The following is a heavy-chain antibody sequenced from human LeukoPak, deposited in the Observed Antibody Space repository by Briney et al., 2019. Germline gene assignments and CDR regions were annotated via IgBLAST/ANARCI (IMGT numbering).Heavy chain of an antibody. CDR3: TTDMKIVVVPPAFGGIDY. D-gene: IGHD2-2*01. J-gene: IGHJ4*02. V-gene: IGHV3-15*01. Sequence: GGSLRLSCAASGSTFSNAWMSWVRQAPGKGLEWVGRIKSKTDGGTTDYAAPVKGRFTISRDDSKNTLYLQMNSLKTEDTAVYYCTTDMKIVVVPPAFGGIDYWGQGALVTVSS. CDR1: GSTFSNAW. CDR2: IKSKTDGGTT.